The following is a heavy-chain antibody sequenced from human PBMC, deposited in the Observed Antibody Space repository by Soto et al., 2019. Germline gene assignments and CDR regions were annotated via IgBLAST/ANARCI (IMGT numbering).Heavy chain of an antibody. CDR3: ARASEQGYYYYYMDV. CDR2: ISSSSSYI. Sequence: GGSLRLSCAASGFTFSSYSMNWVRQAPGKGLEWVSSISSSSSYIYYADSVKGRFTISRDNAKNSLYLQMNSLRAEDTSVYYCARASEQGYYYYYMDVWGKGTTVTVSS. CDR1: GFTFSSYS. J-gene: IGHJ6*03. V-gene: IGHV3-21*01.